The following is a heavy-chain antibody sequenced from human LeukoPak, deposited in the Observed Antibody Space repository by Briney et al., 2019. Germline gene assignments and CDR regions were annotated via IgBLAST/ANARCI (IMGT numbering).Heavy chain of an antibody. CDR2: ISAYNGNT. V-gene: IGHV1-18*01. D-gene: IGHD1-26*01. CDR1: GYTFTSYG. J-gene: IGHJ4*02. Sequence: ASVTVSFTASGYTFTSYGISWVRQAPGQGLEWMGWISAYNGNTNYAQKLQGRVTMTTDTSTSTAYMELRSLRSDDTAVYYCARVSPPIGRGHDYWGQGTLVTVSS. CDR3: ARVSPPIGRGHDY.